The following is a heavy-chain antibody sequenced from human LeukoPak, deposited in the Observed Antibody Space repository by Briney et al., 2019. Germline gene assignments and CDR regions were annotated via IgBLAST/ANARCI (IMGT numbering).Heavy chain of an antibody. CDR2: ILYDGSNK. V-gene: IGHV3-30*03. J-gene: IGHJ6*02. CDR1: GFTFSSYV. CDR3: ARGMVRGVYYYYYGMDV. Sequence: GGSLRLSCAASGFTFSSYVMHWVRQAPGKGLEWVAVILYDGSNKYHADYVKGLITISRDNSKNMLYLQMNSLRAEDTAVYYCARGMVRGVYYYYYGMDVWGQGTTVTVSS. D-gene: IGHD3-10*01.